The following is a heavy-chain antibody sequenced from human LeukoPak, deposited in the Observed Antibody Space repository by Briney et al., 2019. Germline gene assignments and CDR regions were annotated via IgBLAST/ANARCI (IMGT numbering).Heavy chain of an antibody. CDR2: IYYSGST. V-gene: IGHV4-39*07. CDR3: ARDWSITMIPRNWFDP. D-gene: IGHD3-22*01. Sequence: PSETLSLTCTVSGGSISSSSYYWGWIRQPPGKGLEWIGSIYYSGSTYYNPSLKSRVTISVDTSKNQFSLKLSSVTAADTAAYYCARDWSITMIPRNWFDPWGQGTLVTVSS. J-gene: IGHJ5*02. CDR1: GGSISSSSYY.